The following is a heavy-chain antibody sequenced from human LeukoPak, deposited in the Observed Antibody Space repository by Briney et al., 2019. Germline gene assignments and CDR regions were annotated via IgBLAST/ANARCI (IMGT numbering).Heavy chain of an antibody. V-gene: IGHV1-46*03. CDR3: AAHLQNWGPFDY. D-gene: IGHD7-27*01. CDR1: AYTFTGYY. CDR2: INPSGTST. Sequence: ASVKVSCEASAYTFTGYYMHWVRQAPGQGLEWMGTINPSGTSTNYAQKFQGRVTMTRDTSTSTVYIELSGLRSEDTAVYYCAAHLQNWGPFDYWGQGTLVTVSS. J-gene: IGHJ4*02.